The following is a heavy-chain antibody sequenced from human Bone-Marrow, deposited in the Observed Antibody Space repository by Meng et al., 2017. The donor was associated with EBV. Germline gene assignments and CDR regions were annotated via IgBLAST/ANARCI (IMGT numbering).Heavy chain of an antibody. D-gene: IGHD6-13*01. V-gene: IGHV3-53*01. J-gene: IGHJ4*02. CDR2: IYSGGST. CDR1: GFTVSSNY. CDR3: ARGAGYSSSWYYFDY. Sequence: EVQLVESGXGLIQPGGSVRVPXAASGFTVSSNYMSWVRQAPGKGLEWVSVIYSGGSTYYADSVKGRFTISRDNSKNTLYLQMNSLRAEDTAVYYCARGAGYSSSWYYFDYWGQGTLVTVSS.